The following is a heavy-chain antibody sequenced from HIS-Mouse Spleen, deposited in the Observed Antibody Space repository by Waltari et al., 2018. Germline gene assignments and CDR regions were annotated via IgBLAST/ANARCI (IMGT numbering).Heavy chain of an antibody. J-gene: IGHJ3*02. D-gene: IGHD5-12*01. CDR1: GFTFSSYA. Sequence: QVQLVESGGGVVQPGRSLRLSCAASGFTFSSYAMHWVRQAPGKGLEWVAVISYDGRNKSYADSVKGRFTISRDNSKNTLYLQMNSLRAEDTAVYYCARDQGGYQMRPFDAFDIWGQGTMVTVSS. V-gene: IGHV3-30*04. CDR3: ARDQGGYQMRPFDAFDI. CDR2: ISYDGRNK.